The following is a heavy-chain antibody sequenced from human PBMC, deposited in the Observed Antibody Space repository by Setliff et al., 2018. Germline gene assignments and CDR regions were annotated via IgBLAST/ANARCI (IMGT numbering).Heavy chain of an antibody. CDR1: GYTFTNFG. D-gene: IGHD2-2*01. CDR2: IITSTGKT. J-gene: IGHJ3*01. CDR3: ARFGGSCSSSSCYASDL. V-gene: IGHV1-18*01. Sequence: ASVKVSCKSSGYTFTNFGFHWLRQAPGQGLEWMAMIITSTGKTSYTQKFQGRVTVTTDTYTGTGYMELRSLRSDDTAMYFCARFGGSCSSSSCYASDLWGQGTMVTVSS.